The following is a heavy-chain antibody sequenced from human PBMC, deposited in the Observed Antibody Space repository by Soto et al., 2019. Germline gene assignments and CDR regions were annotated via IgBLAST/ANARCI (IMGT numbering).Heavy chain of an antibody. J-gene: IGHJ6*03. Sequence: SETLSLTCTVSGGSISSSSYYWGWIRQPPGKGLEWIGSIYYSGSTYYNPSLKSRVTISVDTSKNQFSLKLSSVTAADTAVYYCARHDGLRNYYYMDVWGKGTTVTVSS. CDR2: IYYSGST. CDR3: ARHDGLRNYYYMDV. CDR1: GGSISSSSYY. V-gene: IGHV4-39*01.